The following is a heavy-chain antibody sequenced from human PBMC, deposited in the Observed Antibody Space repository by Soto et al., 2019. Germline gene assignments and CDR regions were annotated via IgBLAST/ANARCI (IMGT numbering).Heavy chain of an antibody. D-gene: IGHD3-10*01. CDR2: SHQSGNT. J-gene: IGHJ6*02. CDR3: ARDRGWARGAAKDV. CDR1: GVSIGSHDW. V-gene: IGHV4-4*02. Sequence: PSETLSLTCAVSGVSIGSHDWWTWVRQPPGKGLEWIGESHQSGNTNYNSSLESRVTISVDTSKNQFSLKLTSVTAADTAVYYCARDRGWARGAAKDVWGQGTTVTVSS.